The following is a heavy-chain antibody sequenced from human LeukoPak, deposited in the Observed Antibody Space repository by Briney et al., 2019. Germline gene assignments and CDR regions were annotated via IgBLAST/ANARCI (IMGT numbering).Heavy chain of an antibody. Sequence: ASVKVSCKASGYTFTSYGISWVRQAPGQGLEWMGWISARNGNTNYEQKLQGRVTMTTDTSTSTAYMELRSLRSDDTAVYYCARVWYQLLAVAGSSLWDIWGQGTMVTVSS. V-gene: IGHV1-18*01. CDR2: ISARNGNT. CDR1: GYTFTSYG. J-gene: IGHJ3*02. CDR3: ARVWYQLLAVAGSSLWDI. D-gene: IGHD2-2*01.